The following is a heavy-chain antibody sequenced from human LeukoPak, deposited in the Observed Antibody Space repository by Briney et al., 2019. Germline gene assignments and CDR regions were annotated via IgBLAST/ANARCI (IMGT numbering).Heavy chain of an antibody. V-gene: IGHV3-21*01. CDR1: GFTFSSYS. J-gene: IGHJ6*02. D-gene: IGHD3-10*01. CDR2: ISGSSSYI. CDR3: ARSGLLWFGESPRAFGMDV. Sequence: PGGSLRLSCAASGFTFSSYSMNWVRQAPGKGLEWVSSISGSSSYIYYADSVKGRFTISRDNAKNSLYLQMNSLRAEDTAVYYCARSGLLWFGESPRAFGMDVWGQGTTVTVSS.